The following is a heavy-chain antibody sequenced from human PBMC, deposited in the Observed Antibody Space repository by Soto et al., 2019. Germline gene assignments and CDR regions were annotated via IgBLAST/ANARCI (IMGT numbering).Heavy chain of an antibody. V-gene: IGHV3-23*01. CDR1: GFTVSSYA. D-gene: IGHD3-9*01. J-gene: IGHJ4*02. Sequence: EVELLESGGGVVQPGTSLQLSCAASGFTVSSYAMSWVRQAPGKGLEWVSVISPRGDKTDYADTVKGRCSVSRENSRNVLFLQMNTLPADDTATYYCAKVLLRYFDAPDGYDLWGRGALVTISS. CDR3: AKVLLRYFDAPDGYDL. CDR2: ISPRGDKT.